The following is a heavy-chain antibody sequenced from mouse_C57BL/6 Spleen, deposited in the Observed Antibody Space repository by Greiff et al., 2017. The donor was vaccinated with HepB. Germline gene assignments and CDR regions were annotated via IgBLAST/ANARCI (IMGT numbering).Heavy chain of an antibody. CDR1: GYTFTSYD. Sequence: QVHVKQSGPELVKPGASVKLSCKASGYTFTSYDINWVKQRPGQGLEWIGWIYPRDGSTKYNEKFKGKATLTVDTSSSTAYMELHSLTSEDSAVYFCARGHYYYGSSYGYFDVWGTGTTVTVSS. J-gene: IGHJ1*03. D-gene: IGHD1-1*01. CDR2: IYPRDGST. V-gene: IGHV1-85*01. CDR3: ARGHYYYGSSYGYFDV.